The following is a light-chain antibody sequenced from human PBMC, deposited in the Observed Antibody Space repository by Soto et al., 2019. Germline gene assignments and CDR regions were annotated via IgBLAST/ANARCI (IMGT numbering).Light chain of an antibody. CDR3: QQYYSTPWT. CDR2: AAS. CDR1: QSISSW. J-gene: IGKJ1*01. V-gene: IGKV1-5*01. Sequence: DIQMTQSPSTLSASVGDRVTITCRASQSISSWLAWYQQKPGKAPKLLIYAASSFESGVPSRFSGSGSGTDFTLTISSLQAEDVAVYYCQQYYSTPWTFGQGTKVDIK.